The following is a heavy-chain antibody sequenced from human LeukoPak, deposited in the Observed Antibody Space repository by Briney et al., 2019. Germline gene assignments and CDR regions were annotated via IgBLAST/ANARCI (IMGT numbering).Heavy chain of an antibody. CDR1: GFTFSSYA. V-gene: IGHV3-30*04. D-gene: IGHD1-26*01. J-gene: IGHJ4*02. CDR3: ARAEWELHLDY. Sequence: GGSLRLSCAASGFTFSSYAMHWVRQAPGKGLEWVAVISYDGSNKYHADSVKGRFTISRDNSKNTLYLQMNSLRAEDTAVYYCARAEWELHLDYWGQGTLVTVSS. CDR2: ISYDGSNK.